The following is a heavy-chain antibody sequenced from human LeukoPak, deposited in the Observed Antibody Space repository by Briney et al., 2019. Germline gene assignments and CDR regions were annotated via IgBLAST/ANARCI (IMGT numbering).Heavy chain of an antibody. CDR2: IYSGGST. V-gene: IGHV3-66*02. Sequence: GGSLRLSCAASGFTVSSNYMSWVRQAPGKGLEWVSVIYSGGSTYYADSVKGRFTISRDNSKNTLYLQMNSLGAEDTAVYYCARDAGYYDSSGQGYWGQGTLVTVSS. CDR3: ARDAGYYDSSGQGY. J-gene: IGHJ4*02. D-gene: IGHD3-22*01. CDR1: GFTVSSNY.